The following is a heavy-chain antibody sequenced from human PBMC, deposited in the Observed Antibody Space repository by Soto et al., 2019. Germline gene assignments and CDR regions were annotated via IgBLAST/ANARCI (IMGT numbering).Heavy chain of an antibody. V-gene: IGHV3-30*18. Sequence: PGGSLRLSCAASGFTFSNYAMHWVRQAPGKGLEWVAIVSYDGDNEYYADSVRGRFFISRDNSRNTLYLQTSSLRHEDTAVYYCAKDLGDGYTLYYYYGMDVWGQGTTVTVSS. D-gene: IGHD5-12*01. J-gene: IGHJ6*02. CDR2: VSYDGDNE. CDR1: GFTFSNYA. CDR3: AKDLGDGYTLYYYYGMDV.